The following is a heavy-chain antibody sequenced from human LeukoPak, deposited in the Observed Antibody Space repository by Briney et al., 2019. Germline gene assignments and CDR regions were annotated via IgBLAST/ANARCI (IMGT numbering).Heavy chain of an antibody. V-gene: IGHV3-30*18. Sequence: GGSLRLSCAASGFTFSSYGMHWDRQAPGKGLEWVAVISYDGSNKYYADSVKGRFTISRDNSKNTLYLQMNSLRAEDTAVYYCAKPYYGLGPWYFDYWGQGTLVTVSS. CDR1: GFTFSSYG. J-gene: IGHJ4*02. D-gene: IGHD1-26*01. CDR3: AKPYYGLGPWYFDY. CDR2: ISYDGSNK.